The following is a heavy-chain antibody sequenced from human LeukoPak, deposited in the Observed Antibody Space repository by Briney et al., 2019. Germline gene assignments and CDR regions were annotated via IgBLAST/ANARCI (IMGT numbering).Heavy chain of an antibody. J-gene: IGHJ4*02. D-gene: IGHD1-20*01. Sequence: GGSLRLSCAASGFTFSTYWMTWVRQAPGKGLEYVSVISGNGDITYYANSVKGRFTISRDNSENTLYLHMGSLRAEDTGVYYCARDRSGINGTPGGYWGQGTLVTVS. CDR2: ISGNGDIT. V-gene: IGHV3-64*01. CDR3: ARDRSGINGTPGGY. CDR1: GFTFSTYW.